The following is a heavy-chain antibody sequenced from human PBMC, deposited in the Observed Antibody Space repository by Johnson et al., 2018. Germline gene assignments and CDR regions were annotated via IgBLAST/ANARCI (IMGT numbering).Heavy chain of an antibody. V-gene: IGHV1-46*01. CDR1: GYTFTSYY. CDR2: INPSGGST. D-gene: IGHD3-22*01. J-gene: IGHJ3*02. Sequence: VQLQESGAEVKKPGASVKVSCKASGYTFTSYYMHWVRQAPGQGLEWMGIINPSGGSTSYAQKFQGRVTMTREASTSTVYMELSSLRSEDTAVYYCARDLFRDDRSAQPPNAFDIWGQGTMVTVSS. CDR3: ARDLFRDDRSAQPPNAFDI.